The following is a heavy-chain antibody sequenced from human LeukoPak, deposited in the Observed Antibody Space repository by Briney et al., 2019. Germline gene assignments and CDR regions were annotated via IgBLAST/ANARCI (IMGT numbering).Heavy chain of an antibody. J-gene: IGHJ6*02. CDR2: INHSGST. D-gene: IGHD1-1*01. CDR1: GGSFSGYY. Sequence: SETLSLTCAIYGGSFSGYYWSRIRQPPGKGLEWIGEINHSGSTNYNPSLKSRVTISVDTSKNQFSLKLSSVTAADTAVYYCARGPGNDLLDGMDVWGQGTTVTVSS. CDR3: ARGPGNDLLDGMDV. V-gene: IGHV4-34*01.